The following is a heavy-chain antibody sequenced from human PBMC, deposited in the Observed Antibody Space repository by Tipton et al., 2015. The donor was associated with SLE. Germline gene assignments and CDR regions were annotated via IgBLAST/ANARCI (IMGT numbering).Heavy chain of an antibody. V-gene: IGHV5-51*01. CDR3: ARLGAPTAVDY. J-gene: IGHJ4*02. D-gene: IGHD4-11*01. Sequence: SPSFQGQVTISADKSISTAYLQWSSLKASDTAMYYCARLGAPTAVDYWGQGTLVTVSS.